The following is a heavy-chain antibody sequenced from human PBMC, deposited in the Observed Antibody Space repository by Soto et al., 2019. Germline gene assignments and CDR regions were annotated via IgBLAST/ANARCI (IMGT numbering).Heavy chain of an antibody. D-gene: IGHD6-6*01. J-gene: IGHJ4*02. Sequence: QVQLVESGGGVVQPGRSLRLSCAASGFTFSSYAMHWVRQAPGKGLEWVAVISCDGGNKYYADSVKGRFTISRDNSKNALYLQMNSLRAEDTAVYYGARPPLDYSSWLYDFVYLGQGPLVTVSS. V-gene: IGHV3-30-3*01. CDR3: ARPPLDYSSWLYDFVY. CDR1: GFTFSSYA. CDR2: ISCDGGNK.